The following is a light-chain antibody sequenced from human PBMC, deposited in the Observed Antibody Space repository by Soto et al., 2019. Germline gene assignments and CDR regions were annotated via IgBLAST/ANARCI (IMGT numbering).Light chain of an antibody. J-gene: IGKJ4*01. CDR1: QSVSSNF. CDR2: GAS. CDR3: QQYGTSQT. Sequence: EIVLTQSPGTLSLSPGERATLSCRASQSVSSNFLAWYQQKPGQAPRLLIYGASSRATGIPDRCSGSGSGTDFTLTISRLEPEDFAVYYCQQYGTSQTFGGGTKVEIK. V-gene: IGKV3-20*01.